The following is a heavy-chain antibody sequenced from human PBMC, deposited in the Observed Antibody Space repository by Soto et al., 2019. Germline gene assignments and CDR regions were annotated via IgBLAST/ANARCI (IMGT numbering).Heavy chain of an antibody. CDR1: GFTFSNAW. CDR3: TTAGPQYDYVWGSYRRYYFDY. Sequence: PGGSLRLSCAASGFTFSNAWMSWVRQAPGKGLEWVGRIKSKTDGGTTDYAAPVKGRFTISRDDSKNTLYLQMNSLKTEDTAVYYCTTAGPQYDYVWGSYRRYYFDYWGQGTLVTVSS. D-gene: IGHD3-16*02. CDR2: IKSKTDGGTT. J-gene: IGHJ4*02. V-gene: IGHV3-15*01.